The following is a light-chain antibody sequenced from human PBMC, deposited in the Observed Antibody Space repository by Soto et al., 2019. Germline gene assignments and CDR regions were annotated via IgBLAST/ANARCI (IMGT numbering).Light chain of an antibody. CDR3: ATWDTSLGGVV. CDR1: SSNIGNNY. CDR2: DNN. V-gene: IGLV1-51*01. Sequence: QSVLTQPPSMSAAPGQKVTISCSGSSSNIGNNYVSWYQHLPGTAPKLLIYDNNKRPSGIPDRFSGSKSGTSATLGITGLQTGDEADYYCATWDTSLGGVVFGGGTQLTVL. J-gene: IGLJ2*01.